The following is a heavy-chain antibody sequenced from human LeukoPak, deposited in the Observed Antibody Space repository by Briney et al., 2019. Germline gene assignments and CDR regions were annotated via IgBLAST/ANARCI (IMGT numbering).Heavy chain of an antibody. CDR1: GGSISNYY. D-gene: IGHD3-10*01. V-gene: IGHV4-4*07. J-gene: IGHJ4*02. CDR3: ARDRNYGSGNLFDY. CDR2: IYSSGNT. Sequence: SETLSLTCTVSGGSISNYYWSWIRQPAGKGLEWIGRIYSSGNTNYNPSLQSRVTMSVDTSKNQFSLKLTSVTAADTAVYYCARDRNYGSGNLFDYWGQGTLVTVPS.